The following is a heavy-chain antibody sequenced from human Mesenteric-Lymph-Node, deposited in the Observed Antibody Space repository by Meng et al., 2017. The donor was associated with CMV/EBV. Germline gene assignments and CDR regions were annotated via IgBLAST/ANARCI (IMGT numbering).Heavy chain of an antibody. CDR1: GFTFNSYG. V-gene: IGHV3-30*02. J-gene: IGHJ4*02. CDR3: AKGYCSSISCSGGY. CDR2: IVYDGNDN. D-gene: IGHD2-2*01. Sequence: GESLKISCDASGFTFNSYGMHWVRQAPGKGLEWVAFIVYDGNDNYYADSVKGRFTISRDNSKNTLYLQMNSLRAEDTAVYYCAKGYCSSISCSGGYWGQGTLVTVSS.